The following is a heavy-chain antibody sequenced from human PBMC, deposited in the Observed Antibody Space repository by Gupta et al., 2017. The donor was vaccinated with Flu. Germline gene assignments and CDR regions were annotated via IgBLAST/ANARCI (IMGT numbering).Heavy chain of an antibody. J-gene: IGHJ3*01. CDR2: IYAGGNT. V-gene: IGHV3-66*02. CDR3: ARGLNFDV. CDR1: GFSVGGNF. Sequence: EVQLLESGGGLVQSEKSLRLSCAVSGFSVGGNFMTWVRQTPGRGLEFGSGIYAGGNTYYSDSVKGRFAISRDNSKNTVSLQMNSLRDDDTAVYYCARGLNFDVWGQGTTVTVSS.